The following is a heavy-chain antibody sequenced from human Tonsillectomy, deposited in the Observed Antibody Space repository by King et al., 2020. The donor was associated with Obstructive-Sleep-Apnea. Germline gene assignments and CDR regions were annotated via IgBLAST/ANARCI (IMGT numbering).Heavy chain of an antibody. J-gene: IGHJ4*02. CDR1: GFTFSSYS. CDR3: ASDYYDSSGYYSTYYFDY. D-gene: IGHD3-22*01. V-gene: IGHV3-21*01. Sequence: VQLVESGGGLVKPGGSLRLSCAASGFTFSSYSMNWVRQAPGKGLEWGSSISSSSSYIKYADSVKGRFTIARDNAKNSLYLQMNSLRAEDTAVYYCASDYYDSSGYYSTYYFDYWGQGTLVTVSS. CDR2: ISSSSSYI.